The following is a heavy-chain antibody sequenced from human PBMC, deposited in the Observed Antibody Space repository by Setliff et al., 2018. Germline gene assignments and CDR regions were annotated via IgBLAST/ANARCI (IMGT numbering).Heavy chain of an antibody. CDR2: IHTGGGSA. CDR1: GYSFTDHY. V-gene: IGHV1-46*01. D-gene: IGHD6-13*01. CDR3: ARGGMAAAGRKGVFEY. J-gene: IGHJ4*02. Sequence: ASVKVSCKASGYSFTDHYMHWVRQAPGQGLEWMGIIHTGGGSASYAQKFQGRVTMTSDTSTSTVYMEVNSVTSDDTAIYYCARGGMAAAGRKGVFEYWGQGTVVTVSS.